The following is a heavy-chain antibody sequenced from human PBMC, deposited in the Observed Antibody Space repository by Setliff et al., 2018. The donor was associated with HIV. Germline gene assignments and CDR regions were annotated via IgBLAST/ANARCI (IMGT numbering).Heavy chain of an antibody. Sequence: ASVKVSCKASGYTFNNYYMHWVRQAPGQGLEWMGIINPSDNRTYYAQKFQGRFTITADTSTNTAFMELTSLTSEDTAFYYCARAYRPRALDIWGQGTMVTVSS. V-gene: IGHV1-46*02. CDR1: GYTFNNYY. D-gene: IGHD1-26*01. J-gene: IGHJ3*02. CDR2: INPSDNRT. CDR3: ARAYRPRALDI.